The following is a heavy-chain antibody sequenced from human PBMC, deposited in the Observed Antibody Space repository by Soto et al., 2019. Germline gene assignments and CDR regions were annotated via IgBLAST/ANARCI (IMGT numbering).Heavy chain of an antibody. CDR3: RSSGYSGYGRTDY. J-gene: IGHJ4*02. V-gene: IGHV4-31*03. Sequence: QVQLQESGPGLVKPSQTLSLTCTVSGGSISSGGYYWSWIRQHPGKGLEWIGYIHYSGSTYYNPCRKSRVTIAVYTSKNQFTRKLRSVTAADTGVYYCRSSGYSGYGRTDYWGQGTLVTVSS. CDR2: IHYSGST. D-gene: IGHD5-12*01. CDR1: GGSISSGGYY.